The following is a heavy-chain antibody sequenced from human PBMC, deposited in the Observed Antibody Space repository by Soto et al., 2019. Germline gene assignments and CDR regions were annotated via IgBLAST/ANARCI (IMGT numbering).Heavy chain of an antibody. J-gene: IGHJ6*02. V-gene: IGHV1-2*02. CDR1: GYTFTGYY. Sequence: QVQLVQSGAEVKKPGASVKVSCKASGYTFTGYYMHWVRQAPGQGLECIGWINPNSGGTNYAQKFQGRVAMTRDTSNSTAYMELSRLRSDDTAVYYCARVVYCSSTSCYYYYGMDVWGQGTTVTVSS. CDR3: ARVVYCSSTSCYYYYGMDV. CDR2: INPNSGGT. D-gene: IGHD2-2*01.